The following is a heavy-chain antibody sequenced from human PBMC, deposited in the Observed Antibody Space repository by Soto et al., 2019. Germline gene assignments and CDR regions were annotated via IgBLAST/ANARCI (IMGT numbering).Heavy chain of an antibody. CDR3: TTGEERNSNWYGELAS. J-gene: IGHJ2*01. Sequence: GGSMRLSCAASGFTFNNFAMSWVRQAPGKGLEWVSAISGSGSNTYYADSVKGRFAISRDNSKNTVSLQMNSLRVEDTAVYYCTTGEERNSNWYGELASWGHGTLGTVSS. D-gene: IGHD6-13*01. V-gene: IGHV3-23*01. CDR2: ISGSGSNT. CDR1: GFTFNNFA.